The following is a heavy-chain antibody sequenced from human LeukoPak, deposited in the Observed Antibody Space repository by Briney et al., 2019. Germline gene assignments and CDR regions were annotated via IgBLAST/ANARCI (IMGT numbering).Heavy chain of an antibody. CDR2: IGSSSSYI. V-gene: IGHV3-21*01. CDR3: VAMGYNYFDP. J-gene: IGHJ4*02. Sequence: GGSLRLSCAASGFTFSTYSMNWVRQAPGRGLEWVSYIGSSSSYIDYAGSVRGRFTVSRDNAKNSLYLQMDSLRDEDTAVYYCVAMGYNYFDPWGQGSLVIVSS. CDR1: GFTFSTYS. D-gene: IGHD5-18*01.